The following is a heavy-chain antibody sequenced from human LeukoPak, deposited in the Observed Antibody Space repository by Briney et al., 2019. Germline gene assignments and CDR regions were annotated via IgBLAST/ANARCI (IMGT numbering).Heavy chain of an antibody. J-gene: IGHJ4*02. V-gene: IGHV4-38-2*02. CDR1: SSSITSIYY. D-gene: IGHD4-23*01. CDR2: VYHSGST. Sequence: SETLSLTCSVSSSSITSIYYWGWIRQPPGKGLEWIASVYHSGSTYYNPSLKDRVTVSVDKSSNQFTLRLSSVTAADTAFYYCAREAVVTRIDYWGQGTLVTVSS. CDR3: AREAVVTRIDY.